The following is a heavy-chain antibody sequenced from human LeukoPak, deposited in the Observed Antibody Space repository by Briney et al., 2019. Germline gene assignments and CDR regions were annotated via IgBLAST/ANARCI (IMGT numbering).Heavy chain of an antibody. D-gene: IGHD3-16*01. CDR2: IYYSGST. CDR1: GVSISSSSYY. CDR3: ARGLSSRLGIY. V-gene: IGHV4-39*07. Sequence: SETLSLTCTVSGVSISSSSYYWGWIRQPPGKGLEWIGSIYYSGSTYYNPSLKSRVTISVDTSKNQFSLKLSSVTAADTAVYYCARGLSSRLGIYWGQGTLVTVSS. J-gene: IGHJ4*02.